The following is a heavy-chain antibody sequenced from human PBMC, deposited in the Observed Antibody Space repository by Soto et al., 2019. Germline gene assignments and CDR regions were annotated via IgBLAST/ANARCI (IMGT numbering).Heavy chain of an antibody. CDR3: VRPQAKELGTIRGAFDI. Sequence: PGASLKISCNGSGDSFTSHWIAWVRQMSGRGLELMGLIYPADSDTRYSPSFEGQVTISVDKSISTAYLQWSSLKASDTAMYYCVRPQAKELGTIRGAFDIWGRGTKVTVSS. D-gene: IGHD3-10*01. V-gene: IGHV5-51*01. J-gene: IGHJ3*02. CDR2: IYPADSDT. CDR1: GDSFTSHW.